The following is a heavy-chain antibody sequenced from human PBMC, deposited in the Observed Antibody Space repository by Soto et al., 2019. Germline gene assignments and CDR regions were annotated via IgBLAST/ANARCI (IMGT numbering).Heavy chain of an antibody. V-gene: IGHV3-30*18. Sequence: QVQLVESGGGVVQPGRSLRLSCAASGFTFNNYGMHWVRQAPGEGLEWVAAISNDGSDKYYADSVKGRLTISRDNSKNTVYLQMNSLRAEDTAVYYCAKDQGIAASHGIDWGQGTMVTVSS. J-gene: IGHJ3*01. CDR3: AKDQGIAASHGID. CDR2: ISNDGSDK. D-gene: IGHD6-13*01. CDR1: GFTFNNYG.